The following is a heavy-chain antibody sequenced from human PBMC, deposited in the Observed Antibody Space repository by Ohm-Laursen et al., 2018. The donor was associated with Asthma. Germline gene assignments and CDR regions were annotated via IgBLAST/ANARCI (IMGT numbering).Heavy chain of an antibody. V-gene: IGHV3-23*01. CDR3: AKERSERGYYDSSGYFDY. J-gene: IGHJ4*02. Sequence: SLRLSCAASGFTFSSYGMHWVRQAPGKGLEWVSAISGSGGSTYYADSVKGRFTISRDNSKNTLYLQMNSLRAEDTAVYYCAKERSERGYYDSSGYFDYWGQGTLVTVSS. CDR2: ISGSGGST. CDR1: GFTFSSYG. D-gene: IGHD3-22*01.